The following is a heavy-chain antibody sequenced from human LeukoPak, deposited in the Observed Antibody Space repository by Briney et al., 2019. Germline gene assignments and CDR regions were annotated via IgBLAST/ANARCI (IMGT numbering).Heavy chain of an antibody. CDR2: ISSSSDTI. D-gene: IGHD4-17*01. J-gene: IGHJ4*02. Sequence: GGSLRLSCAASGFTFSSYNMSWVRQAPGKGLEWVSYISSSSDTIYYADSVKGRFTIFRDNAKNSLYLQMNSLRAEDTAVYYCATGLYGDSVAVDYWGQGTLVTVSS. CDR3: ATGLYGDSVAVDY. CDR1: GFTFSSYN. V-gene: IGHV3-48*01.